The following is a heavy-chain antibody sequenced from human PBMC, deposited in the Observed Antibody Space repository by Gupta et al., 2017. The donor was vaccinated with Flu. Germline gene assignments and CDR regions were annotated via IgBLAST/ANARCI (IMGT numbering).Heavy chain of an antibody. CDR1: TFSSYY. CDR2: ISSSSSYI. J-gene: IGHJ4*02. Sequence: TFSSYYMNWVRQAPGKGLEWVSSISSSSSYIYYADSLKGRFTISRDNAKNSLYLQMNSLRAEDTAVYYCTSNWNVEEGFDYWGQGTLVTVSS. CDR3: TSNWNVEEGFDY. D-gene: IGHD1-20*01. V-gene: IGHV3-21*01.